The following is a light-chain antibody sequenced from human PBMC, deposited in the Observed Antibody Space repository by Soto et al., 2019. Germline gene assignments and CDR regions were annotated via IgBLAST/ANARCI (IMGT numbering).Light chain of an antibody. J-gene: IGKJ5*01. Sequence: EIVMTPAPSTLSVSPGDSATLSCRASQSVTTNLAWYQHKPGQSPRLLISDASTGASGIPPRFSGSGSVTEFILTISSLQSEDFGVYYCQQYNNWPPITFGQGTRLEIK. CDR3: QQYNNWPPIT. CDR2: DAS. CDR1: QSVTTN. V-gene: IGKV3-15*01.